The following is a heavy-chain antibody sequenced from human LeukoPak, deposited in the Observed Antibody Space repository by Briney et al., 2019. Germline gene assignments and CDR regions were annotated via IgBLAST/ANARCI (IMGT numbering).Heavy chain of an antibody. CDR2: ISYDESKI. CDR1: GFSFTNYA. Sequence: GGSLRLSCTGSGFSFTNYAMHWVRQAPGEGLEWVAVISYDESKIYYADSVKGWFTISRDLSTNTLYLQMNSLTTEDTAMYFCARRPVAAEYFQHWGQGTLVTVSS. D-gene: IGHD6-25*01. J-gene: IGHJ1*01. V-gene: IGHV3-30*03. CDR3: ARRPVAAEYFQH.